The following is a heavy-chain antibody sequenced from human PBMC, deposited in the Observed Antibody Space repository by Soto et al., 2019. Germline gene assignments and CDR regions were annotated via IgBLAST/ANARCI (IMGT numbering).Heavy chain of an antibody. CDR2: ISYDGSNK. Sequence: VAVISYDGSNKYYADSVKGRFTISRDNSKNTLYLQMNSLRAEDTAVYYCADGGYYYDSSGYLAGYWGQGTLVTVSS. J-gene: IGHJ4*02. V-gene: IGHV3-30*03. CDR3: ADGGYYYDSSGYLAGY. D-gene: IGHD3-22*01.